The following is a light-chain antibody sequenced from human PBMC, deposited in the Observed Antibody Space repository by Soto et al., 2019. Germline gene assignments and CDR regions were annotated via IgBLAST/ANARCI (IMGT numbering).Light chain of an antibody. CDR1: SSDVGSYNL. Sequence: QSVLTQPASVSGARGQSITISCTGTSSDVGSYNLVSWYQQHPGKAPKLMIYEVSKRPSGVSNRFSGSKSGNTASLTISGLQAEDEADYYCCSYAGSSGVFGTGTKVTVL. J-gene: IGLJ1*01. V-gene: IGLV2-23*02. CDR2: EVS. CDR3: CSYAGSSGV.